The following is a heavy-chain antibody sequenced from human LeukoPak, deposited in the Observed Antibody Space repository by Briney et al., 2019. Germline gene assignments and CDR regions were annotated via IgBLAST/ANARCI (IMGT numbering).Heavy chain of an antibody. CDR3: AKDRHGHYALDY. CDR2: IPYRGSDT. Sequence: GGSLRLSCAASGFTFSTCGMHWVRQAPGKGLEWVAFIPYRGSDTNYAASVKGRFTISRDNSRNTVYLQMNSLRLEDTALYYCAKDRHGHYALDYCGQGTLVTVSS. J-gene: IGHJ4*02. V-gene: IGHV3-30*02. D-gene: IGHD4-17*01. CDR1: GFTFSTCG.